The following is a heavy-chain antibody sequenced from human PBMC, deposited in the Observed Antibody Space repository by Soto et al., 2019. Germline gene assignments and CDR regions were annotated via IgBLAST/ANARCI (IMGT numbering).Heavy chain of an antibody. V-gene: IGHV3-7*01. J-gene: IGHJ3*02. D-gene: IGHD3-22*01. Sequence: EVQLVESGGGLVQPGGYLRRSCAVSGFTFSNYWMSWVRQAPGKGLEWVANIKQDGSEMYYVDSVMGRFTISSDNAKNSVYLQMNSLRADDTAVYYCARDLVTLRVDDACDIWGQGTMVTVSS. CDR3: ARDLVTLRVDDACDI. CDR2: IKQDGSEM. CDR1: GFTFSNYW.